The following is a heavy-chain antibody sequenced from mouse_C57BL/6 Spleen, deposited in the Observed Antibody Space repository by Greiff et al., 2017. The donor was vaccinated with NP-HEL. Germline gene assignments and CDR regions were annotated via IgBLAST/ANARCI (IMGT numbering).Heavy chain of an antibody. CDR2: IYIGNGYT. V-gene: IGHV1-58*01. Sequence: VQLQQSGAELVRPGSSVKMSCKTSGYTFTSYGINWVKQRPGQGLEWIGYIYIGNGYTEYNEKFKGKATLTSDTSSSTAYMQLSSLTSEDSAIYFCARYYYGSSYGGLYYFDYWGQGTTLTVSS. CDR1: GYTFTSYG. J-gene: IGHJ2*01. D-gene: IGHD1-1*01. CDR3: ARYYYGSSYGGLYYFDY.